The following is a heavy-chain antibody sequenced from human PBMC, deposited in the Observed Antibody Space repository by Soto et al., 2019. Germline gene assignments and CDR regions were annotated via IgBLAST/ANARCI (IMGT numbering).Heavy chain of an antibody. Sequence: GGSLRLSCAASGFTFSSYSMNWVRQAPGKGLEWVSPISSSSSYIYYADSVKGRFTISRDNAKNSLYLQMNSLRAEDTAVYYCARGGIGGGGSSSITMIVVATYYYYGMDVWGQGTTVTVSS. CDR1: GFTFSSYS. D-gene: IGHD3-22*01. J-gene: IGHJ6*02. V-gene: IGHV3-21*01. CDR3: ARGGIGGGGSSSITMIVVATYYYYGMDV. CDR2: ISSSSSYI.